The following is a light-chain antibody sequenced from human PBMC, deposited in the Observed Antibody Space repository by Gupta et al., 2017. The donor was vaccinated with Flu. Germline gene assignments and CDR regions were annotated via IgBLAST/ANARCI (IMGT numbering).Light chain of an antibody. V-gene: IGKV3-20*01. CDR3: QQYGSSPPNS. Sequence: GERATLSCRASQSVSSSYLAWYQQKPGQAPRLLIYGASSRATGIPDRFSGSGSGTDFTLTISRLEPEDFAVYYCQQYGSSPPNSFGQGTKLEI. CDR2: GAS. CDR1: QSVSSSY. J-gene: IGKJ2*03.